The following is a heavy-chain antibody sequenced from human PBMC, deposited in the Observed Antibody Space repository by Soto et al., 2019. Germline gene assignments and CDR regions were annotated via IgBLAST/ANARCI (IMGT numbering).Heavy chain of an antibody. V-gene: IGHV3-30-3*01. CDR3: AREEPLDYREYYYSYGMDV. J-gene: IGHJ6*02. D-gene: IGHD4-17*01. CDR2: ISHDGNNA. CDR1: GFTFISYA. Sequence: QVQLVESGGGVVQPGTSLRLSCAASGFTFISYAMHWVRQTPGEGLGWVAVISHDGNNAYYADSVKGRFTISRDTSKNTLYLQMTSLRCEDTAVYSCAREEPLDYREYYYSYGMDVWGQGTTVTVSS.